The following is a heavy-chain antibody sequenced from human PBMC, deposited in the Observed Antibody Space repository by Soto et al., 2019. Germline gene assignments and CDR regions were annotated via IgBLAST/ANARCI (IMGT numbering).Heavy chain of an antibody. CDR1: GGSISSGDYY. CDR3: AGAHSQLLWFGELSSYGMDV. J-gene: IGHJ6*02. D-gene: IGHD3-10*01. CDR2: IYYRGST. V-gene: IGHV4-30-4*01. Sequence: QVQLQESGPGLVKPSQTLSLTCTVSGGSISSGDYYWSWIRQPPGKGQEWIGYIYYRGSTYYNPSLKRRVTISVDTSTNQFSMKLSSVTAADAAVYYCAGAHSQLLWFGELSSYGMDVWGQGTTVTVSS.